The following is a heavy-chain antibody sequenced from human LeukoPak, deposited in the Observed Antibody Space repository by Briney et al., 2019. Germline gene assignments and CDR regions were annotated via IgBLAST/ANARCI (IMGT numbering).Heavy chain of an antibody. CDR1: GGAISSGGYY. V-gene: IGHV4-31*03. D-gene: IGHD3-10*01. J-gene: IGHJ4*02. Sequence: SETLSLTCTVSGGAISSGGYYWSWIRQRPGKGLEWIGYIYYSGSIYYNPSLKSRVTISVDTSKNQFSLKLSSVTAADTAVYYCTRSWAGTVSRSHLGYWGQGTLVTVSS. CDR2: IYYSGSI. CDR3: TRSWAGTVSRSHLGY.